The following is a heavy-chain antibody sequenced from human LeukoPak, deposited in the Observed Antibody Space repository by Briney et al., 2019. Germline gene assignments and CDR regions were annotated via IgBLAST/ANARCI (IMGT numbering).Heavy chain of an antibody. CDR1: GFIVSNNY. Sequence: GGSLRLPCAASGFIVSNNYMSWVRQAPGKGLEWVSVIYNGGITYADSVKGRFTISRDSSENTVFLQMNSLRAEDTAVYYCARDLGYSSDYWGQGTLVTVSS. D-gene: IGHD6-13*01. CDR3: ARDLGYSSDY. CDR2: IYNGGIT. V-gene: IGHV3-66*01. J-gene: IGHJ4*02.